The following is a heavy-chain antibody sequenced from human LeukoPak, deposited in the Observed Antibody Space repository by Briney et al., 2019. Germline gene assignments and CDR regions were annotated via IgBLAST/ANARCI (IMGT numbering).Heavy chain of an antibody. Sequence: SETLSLTCAVYGGSFSGYYWSWIRQPPGKGLEWIGEINHSGSTNYNPSLKSRVTIPVDTSKNQFSLKLSSVTAADTAVYYCARGLKSVVPAARVVWFDPWGQGTLVTVSS. D-gene: IGHD2-2*01. CDR3: ARGLKSVVPAARVVWFDP. CDR1: GGSFSGYY. J-gene: IGHJ5*02. CDR2: INHSGST. V-gene: IGHV4-34*01.